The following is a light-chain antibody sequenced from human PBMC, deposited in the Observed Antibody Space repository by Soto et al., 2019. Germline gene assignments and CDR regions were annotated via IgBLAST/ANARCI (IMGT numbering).Light chain of an antibody. CDR2: AAS. J-gene: IGKJ4*01. V-gene: IGKV1-27*01. Sequence: DIQMTQSPSSLSASVGDRVTITCRASQGIANYLAWYQQKPGKVPKLLIYAASSLQSGVPSRFSGSGSGTDFTLTISSLQPEDFAIYYCQQYNHWPRMLSFGGGTKVDIK. CDR1: QGIANY. CDR3: QQYNHWPRMLS.